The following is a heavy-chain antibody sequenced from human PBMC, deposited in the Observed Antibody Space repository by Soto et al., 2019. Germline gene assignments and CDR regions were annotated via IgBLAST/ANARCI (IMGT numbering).Heavy chain of an antibody. Sequence: GGSLRLSCAASGFTFSSYWMHWVRQAPGKGLVWVSRINSDGSSTSYADSVKGRFTISRDNAKNTLYLQMNSLTAADTAVYYCARGRGYDFWSGLDYWGQGTLVTVSS. J-gene: IGHJ4*02. CDR1: GFTFSSYW. CDR2: INSDGSST. V-gene: IGHV3-74*01. CDR3: ARGRGYDFWSGLDY. D-gene: IGHD3-3*01.